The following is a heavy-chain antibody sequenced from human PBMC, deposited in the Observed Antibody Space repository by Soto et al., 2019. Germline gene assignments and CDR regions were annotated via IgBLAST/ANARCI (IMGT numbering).Heavy chain of an antibody. CDR2: IYDSGST. J-gene: IGHJ4*02. V-gene: IGHV4-59*01. Sequence: SATVCLTSAVSGGAISSYYLSWIRKPPGKGLEWIGYIYDSGSTNYNPSLKSRVTISVDTSKNQFSLKLSSVTAADTAVYYCARVSPATDIVVVPAAYYFDYWGPGTLVHVSS. D-gene: IGHD2-2*01. CDR3: ARVSPATDIVVVPAAYYFDY. CDR1: GGAISSYY.